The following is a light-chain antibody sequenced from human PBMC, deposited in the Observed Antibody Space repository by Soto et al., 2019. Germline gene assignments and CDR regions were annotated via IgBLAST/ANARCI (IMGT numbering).Light chain of an antibody. CDR3: QSYGTSLSGIYV. Sequence: QSVLTQPPSVSGAPGQRVTISCTGTSSNIGAGQDVHWYRQLPGAAPRFLISDSNNRASGVPDRFSVSKSGASASLAITGLRAEDEGDYFCQSYGTSLSGIYVFGNGTKLTV. J-gene: IGLJ1*01. V-gene: IGLV1-40*01. CDR2: DSN. CDR1: SSNIGAGQD.